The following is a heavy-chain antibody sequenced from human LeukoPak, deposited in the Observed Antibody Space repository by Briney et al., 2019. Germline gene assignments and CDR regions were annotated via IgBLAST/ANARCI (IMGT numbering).Heavy chain of an antibody. J-gene: IGHJ6*02. CDR3: ARDNLLDYDPLDPKSLYYYGMDV. CDR2: IYYSGST. CDR1: GGSISSGGYY. Sequence: SETLSLTCTVSGGSISSGGYYWSWIRQHPGKGLEWIGYIYYSGSTYYNPSLKSRVTISVDTSKNQFSLKLSSVTAADTAVYYCARDNLLDYDPLDPKSLYYYGMDVWGQGTTVTVSS. D-gene: IGHD3-22*01. V-gene: IGHV4-31*03.